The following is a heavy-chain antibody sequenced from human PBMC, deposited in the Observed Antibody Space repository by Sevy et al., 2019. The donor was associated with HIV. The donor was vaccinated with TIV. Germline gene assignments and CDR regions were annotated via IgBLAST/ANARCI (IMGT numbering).Heavy chain of an antibody. V-gene: IGHV4-59*13. CDR2: IYDTGDT. CDR1: GASMSGYY. Sequence: SETLSLTCTLSGASMSGYYWSWIRQPPGKGREWIGYIYDTGDTNFNPSLKSRVTISQDTSKTQFSLSLSSVNTADTALYYCARGRSNFRYWSQGTLVTVSS. D-gene: IGHD1-1*01. CDR3: ARGRSNFRY. J-gene: IGHJ4*02.